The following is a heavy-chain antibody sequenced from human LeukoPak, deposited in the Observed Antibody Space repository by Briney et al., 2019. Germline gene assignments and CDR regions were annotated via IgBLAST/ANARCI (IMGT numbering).Heavy chain of an antibody. CDR3: ARRSTVAGRGRFDP. CDR1: GGSIRSSSYY. Sequence: SQTLSLTCTVSGGSIRSSSYYWGWLRQPPGKGLEWIGSVHYRRSTYDHPSLKSPFTISVDTAKNQFSLKLISVTAADTAVYYCARRSTVAGRGRFDPWGQGTLVTVSS. CDR2: VHYRRST. D-gene: IGHD6-19*01. V-gene: IGHV4-39*01. J-gene: IGHJ5*02.